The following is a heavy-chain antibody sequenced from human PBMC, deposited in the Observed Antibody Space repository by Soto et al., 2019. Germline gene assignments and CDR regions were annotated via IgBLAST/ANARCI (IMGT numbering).Heavy chain of an antibody. V-gene: IGHV4-39*01. D-gene: IGHD4-17*01. J-gene: IGHJ5*02. CDR3: AGGATVTTDGGNWFDP. Sequence: SETLSLTCTVSGGSISSSSYYWGWIRQPPGKGLEWIRSIYYSGSTYYNPSLKSRVTISVDTSKNQFSLKLSSVTAADTAVYYCAGGATVTTDGGNWFDPWGQGTLVTVSS. CDR2: IYYSGST. CDR1: GGSISSSSYY.